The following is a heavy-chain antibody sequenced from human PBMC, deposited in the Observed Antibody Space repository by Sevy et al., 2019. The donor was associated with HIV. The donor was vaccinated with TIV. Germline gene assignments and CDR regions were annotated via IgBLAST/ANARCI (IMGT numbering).Heavy chain of an antibody. V-gene: IGHV3-30-3*01. CDR3: ARGATAMVTDFDY. Sequence: GGSLRLSCAASGFTFSSYAMHWVRQAPGKGLEWVAVISYDGSNKYYADSVKGRFTISRDNSKNTLYLQTNSLRAEDTAVYYCARGATAMVTDFDYWGQGTLVTVSS. CDR2: ISYDGSNK. CDR1: GFTFSSYA. D-gene: IGHD5-18*01. J-gene: IGHJ4*02.